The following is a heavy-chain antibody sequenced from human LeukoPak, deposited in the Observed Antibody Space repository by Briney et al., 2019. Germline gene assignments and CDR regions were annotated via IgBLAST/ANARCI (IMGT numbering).Heavy chain of an antibody. J-gene: IGHJ5*02. Sequence: TGGSLRLSCAASGVTFSSYAMTWVRQAPGKGLEWVSTINKGGDGTYYADSVKGRFTISRDNSKNTVYLQLNSLRVEDTAIYYCAKDPLLWFEAWFDPWGQGTLVTVSS. V-gene: IGHV3-23*01. D-gene: IGHD3-10*01. CDR2: INKGGDGT. CDR1: GVTFSSYA. CDR3: AKDPLLWFEAWFDP.